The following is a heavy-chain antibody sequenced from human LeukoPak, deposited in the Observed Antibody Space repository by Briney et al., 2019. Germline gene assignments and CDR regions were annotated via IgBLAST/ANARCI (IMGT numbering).Heavy chain of an antibody. CDR3: ARHIGGSYPYFDY. CDR2: IYYSGST. CDR1: GGSISRSGYY. V-gene: IGHV4-39*01. J-gene: IGHJ4*02. Sequence: SETLSLTCIVSGGSISRSGYYWGWIRQPPGKGLEWIGSIYYSGSTYYNPSLKSRVTLSVDTSENQFSLKLSPVTAADTAVYYCARHIGGSYPYFDYWGQGTLVTVSS. D-gene: IGHD1-26*01.